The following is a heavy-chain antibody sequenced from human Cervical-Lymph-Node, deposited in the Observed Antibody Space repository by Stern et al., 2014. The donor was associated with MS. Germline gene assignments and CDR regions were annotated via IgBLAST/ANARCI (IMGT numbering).Heavy chain of an antibody. Sequence: QMQLQESGPGLVKPSETLSLTCSVSGGSISSYYWNWIRQPPGKGLEWIANVHYSGTTNYNPSLKSRVTILLDTSMHTISLKLISVTAADTAVYYCAGSGTYYPDYWGQGILVTVSS. CDR3: AGSGTYYPDY. J-gene: IGHJ4*02. D-gene: IGHD3-3*01. V-gene: IGHV4-59*08. CDR2: VHYSGTT. CDR1: GGSISSYY.